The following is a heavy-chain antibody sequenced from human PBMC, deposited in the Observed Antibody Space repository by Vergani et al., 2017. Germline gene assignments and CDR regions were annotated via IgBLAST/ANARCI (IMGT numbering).Heavy chain of an antibody. Sequence: QVQLQESGPGLVKPSETLSLTCTVSGGSISSYYWSWIRQHPGKGLEWIGYIYYSGSTYYNPSLKSRVTISVDTSKNQFSLKLSSVTAADTAVYYCARVDSSGWYDAFDIWGQGTMVTVSS. CDR1: GGSISSYY. V-gene: IGHV4-59*06. J-gene: IGHJ3*02. CDR2: IYYSGST. D-gene: IGHD6-19*01. CDR3: ARVDSSGWYDAFDI.